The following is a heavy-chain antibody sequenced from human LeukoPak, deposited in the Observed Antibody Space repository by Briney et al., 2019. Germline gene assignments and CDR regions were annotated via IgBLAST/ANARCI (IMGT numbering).Heavy chain of an antibody. D-gene: IGHD3-3*01. J-gene: IGHJ5*02. CDR1: GGTFSSYA. CDR3: ARSVAEPYYDFWSGYFPRSWFDP. V-gene: IGHV1-69*06. Sequence: SVKVSCKASGGTFSSYAISWVRQAPGQGLEWMGGIIPIFGTANYAQKFQGRVTITADKSTSTAYMELSSLRSEDMAVYYCARSVAEPYYDFWSGYFPRSWFDPWGQGTLVTVSS. CDR2: IIPIFGTA.